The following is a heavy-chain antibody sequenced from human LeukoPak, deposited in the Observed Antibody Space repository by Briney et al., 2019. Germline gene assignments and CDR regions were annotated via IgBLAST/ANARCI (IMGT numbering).Heavy chain of an antibody. CDR3: ARDRRGRYCSSISCYLGCFDP. V-gene: IGHV1-69*01. J-gene: IGHJ5*02. CDR1: GGTFSSYA. D-gene: IGHD2-2*01. Sequence: SVKVSCKASGGTFSSYAISWVRQAPGQGLEWMGGIIPIFGTANYAQKFQGRVKITADESTSTAYMELSSLRSDDTAVYYCARDRRGRYCSSISCYLGCFDPWGQGTLVTVSS. CDR2: IIPIFGTA.